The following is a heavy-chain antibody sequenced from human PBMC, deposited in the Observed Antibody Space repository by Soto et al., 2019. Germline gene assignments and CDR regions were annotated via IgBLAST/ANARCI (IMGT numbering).Heavy chain of an antibody. CDR1: GGTFSSYT. D-gene: IGHD3-22*01. Sequence: QVQLVQSGAEVKKPGSSVKVSCKASGGTFSSYTISWVRQAPGQGLEWMGRIIPILGIANYAQKFQGRVTITADKSTSTAYMELSSLRSEDTAVYYCARLYYYDSSGYYQPDYWGQGTLVTVSS. CDR2: IIPILGIA. CDR3: ARLYYYDSSGYYQPDY. V-gene: IGHV1-69*02. J-gene: IGHJ4*02.